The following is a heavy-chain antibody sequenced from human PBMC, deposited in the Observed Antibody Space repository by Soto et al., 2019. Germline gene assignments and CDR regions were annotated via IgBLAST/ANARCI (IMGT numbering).Heavy chain of an antibody. CDR3: ARTIYDSSGYYYYYYGMDV. J-gene: IGHJ6*02. Sequence: PGGSLKLPFAASGFTFSDYYISWIRQAPGKGLEWVSYISSSGSTIYYADSVKGRFTISRDNAKNSLYLQMNSLRAEDTAVYYCARTIYDSSGYYYYYYGMDVWGQGTTVTVSS. V-gene: IGHV3-11*01. CDR1: GFTFSDYY. CDR2: ISSSGSTI. D-gene: IGHD3-22*01.